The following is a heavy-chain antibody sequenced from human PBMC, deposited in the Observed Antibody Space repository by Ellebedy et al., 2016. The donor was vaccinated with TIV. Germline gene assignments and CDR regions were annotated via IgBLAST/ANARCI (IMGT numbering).Heavy chain of an antibody. CDR1: GFTFGDYW. CDR3: AKARSTVTTPLDY. Sequence: GESLKISXAASGFTFGDYWMHWVRQAPARGLVWVSRISSDGTTINYADSVKGRFTISRDNSKNTLYLQMDSLRAEDTAVYYCAKARSTVTTPLDYWGQGTLVTVSS. D-gene: IGHD4-11*01. J-gene: IGHJ4*02. V-gene: IGHV3-74*01. CDR2: ISSDGTTI.